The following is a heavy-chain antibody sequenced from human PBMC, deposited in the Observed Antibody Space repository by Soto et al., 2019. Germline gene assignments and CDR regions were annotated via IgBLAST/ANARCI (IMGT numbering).Heavy chain of an antibody. CDR2: IIPIFGTA. CDR1: GGTFSSYA. CDR3: ARDPRMYYYDSSGYNHYYYYGMDV. J-gene: IGHJ6*02. D-gene: IGHD3-22*01. Sequence: GASVKVSCKASGGTFSSYAISWVRQAPGQGLEWMGGIIPIFGTANYAQKFQGRATITADESTSTDYMELSSLRSEDTAVYYCARDPRMYYYDSSGYNHYYYYGMDVWG. V-gene: IGHV1-69*13.